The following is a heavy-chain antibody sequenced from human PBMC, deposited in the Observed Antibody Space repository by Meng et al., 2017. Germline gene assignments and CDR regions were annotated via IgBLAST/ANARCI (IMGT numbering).Heavy chain of an antibody. Sequence: GESLKISCAASGFTVSSNYMSWVRQAPGKGLEWVSAISGSGGSTYYADSVKGRFTISRDNSKNTLYLQMNSLRAEDTAVYYCAKLPLVAVAGMLLDYWGQGTLVTVSS. CDR1: GFTVSSNY. V-gene: IGHV3-23*01. J-gene: IGHJ4*02. CDR3: AKLPLVAVAGMLLDY. D-gene: IGHD6-19*01. CDR2: ISGSGGST.